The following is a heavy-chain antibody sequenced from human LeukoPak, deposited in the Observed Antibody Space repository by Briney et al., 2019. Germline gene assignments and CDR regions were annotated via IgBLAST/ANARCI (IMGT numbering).Heavy chain of an antibody. CDR2: INHGGST. D-gene: IGHD6-19*01. V-gene: IGHV4-34*01. CDR1: GGSFSGYY. CDR3: ARGRGRSGWRQGDY. Sequence: SEPLSLTWAVYGGSFSGYYWTGFRRPQGKELEWFGEINHGGSTNYSPSLKSRVTISADTSKNHFSLRLSSVTAADTAVYYCARGRGRSGWRQGDYWGQGTLVTVPS. J-gene: IGHJ4*02.